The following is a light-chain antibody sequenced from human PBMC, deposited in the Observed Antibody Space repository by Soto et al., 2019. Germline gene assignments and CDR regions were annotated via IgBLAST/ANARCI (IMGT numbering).Light chain of an antibody. V-gene: IGLV1-44*01. CDR2: DNN. CDR3: AAWDDSLNGHVV. J-gene: IGLJ2*01. CDR1: SSNIGTHT. Sequence: QSVLTQPPSASGTPGQRVTISCSGSSSNIGTHTINWYQQLPGTAPKLLIYDNNQRPSGVPDRFSGSKSGTSASLAISGLQSEDEADYYCAAWDDSLNGHVVFGGGTKLTVL.